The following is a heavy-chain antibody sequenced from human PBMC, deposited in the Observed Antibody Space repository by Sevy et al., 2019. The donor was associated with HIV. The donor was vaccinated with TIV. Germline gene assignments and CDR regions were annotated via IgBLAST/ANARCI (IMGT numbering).Heavy chain of an antibody. CDR1: GFPFSTHA. Sequence: GGSLRLSCAASGFPFSTHAMRWVRQAPGKGLEWVSAISASGGSTYYADSVKGRFTISRENSKNMVYVQMNSLRAEDTAVYYCANHGYTSGWRDAFDVWGQGTMVTVSS. J-gene: IGHJ3*01. V-gene: IGHV3-23*01. D-gene: IGHD6-19*01. CDR2: ISASGGST. CDR3: ANHGYTSGWRDAFDV.